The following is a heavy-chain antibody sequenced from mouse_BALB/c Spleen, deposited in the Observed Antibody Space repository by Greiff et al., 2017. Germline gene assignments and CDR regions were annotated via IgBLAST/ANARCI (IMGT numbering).Heavy chain of an antibody. J-gene: IGHJ4*01. D-gene: IGHD2-4*01. V-gene: IGHV5-6-5*01. CDR1: GFTFSSYA. CDR2: ISSGGST. CDR3: ARNMITAMDY. Sequence: EVKLMESGGGLVKPGGSLKLSCAASGFTFSSYAMSWVRQTPEKRLEWVASISSGGSTYYPDSVKGRFTISRDNARNILYLQMSSLRSEDTAMYYCARNMITAMDYWGQGTSVTVSS.